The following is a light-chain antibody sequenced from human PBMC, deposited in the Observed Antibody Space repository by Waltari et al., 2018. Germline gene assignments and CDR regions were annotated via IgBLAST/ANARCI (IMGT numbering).Light chain of an antibody. CDR1: QTIGND. Sequence: DTVLTQSPATLSLSPGERATLSCRASQTIGNDLAWYQQRPGQALRLLIYDSSTRATGIPARFSGSGSGTDFTLTISSLEPEDVATYFCQQRNNWPPFTFGPGTILDIK. CDR2: DSS. CDR3: QQRNNWPPFT. V-gene: IGKV3-11*01. J-gene: IGKJ3*01.